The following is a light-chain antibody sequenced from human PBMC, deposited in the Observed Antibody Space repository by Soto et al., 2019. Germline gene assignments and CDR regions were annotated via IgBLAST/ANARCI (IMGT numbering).Light chain of an antibody. CDR1: QGISNY. CDR3: QQLNSSPFT. V-gene: IGKV1-9*01. CDR2: AAS. J-gene: IGKJ3*01. Sequence: DIQLTQSPSFLSASVGDRVIITCRASQGISNYLAWYQQKPGKAPQLLIYAASILQSGVPSRFSGSGSGTEFTLTISSLQPEDFATYCCQQLNSSPFTFGPGTKVDIK.